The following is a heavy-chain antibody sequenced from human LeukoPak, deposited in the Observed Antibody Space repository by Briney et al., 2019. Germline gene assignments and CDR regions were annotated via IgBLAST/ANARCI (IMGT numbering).Heavy chain of an antibody. CDR2: INHSGST. D-gene: IGHD3-16*02. CDR3: ARGGDDDYVWGSYRTYFDY. CDR1: GGSFSGYY. J-gene: IGHJ4*02. Sequence: SETLSLTCAVYGGSFSGYYWSWIRQPPGKGLEWIGEINHSGSTNYNPSLKSRVTISVDTSKNQFSLKLSSVTAADTAVYYCARGGDDDYVWGSYRTYFDYWGQGTLVTVSS. V-gene: IGHV4-34*01.